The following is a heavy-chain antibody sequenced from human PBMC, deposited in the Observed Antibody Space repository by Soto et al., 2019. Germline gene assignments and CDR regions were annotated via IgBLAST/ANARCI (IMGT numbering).Heavy chain of an antibody. CDR3: ARELGSGSGYGMDV. CDR1: GGSISSGGYY. Sequence: QVQLQESGPGLVKPSQTLSLTCTVSGGSISSGGYYWSWIRQHPGKGLEWIGYIYYSGSTYYNPALKSRVTISEDTCGNECSLRGRSVAAADTAVYYCARELGSGSGYGMDVWGHGTTVTVAS. V-gene: IGHV4-31*03. CDR2: IYYSGST. D-gene: IGHD3-10*01. J-gene: IGHJ6*02.